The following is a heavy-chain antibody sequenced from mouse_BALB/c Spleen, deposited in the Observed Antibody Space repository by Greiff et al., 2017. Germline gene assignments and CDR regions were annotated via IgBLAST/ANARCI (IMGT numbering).Heavy chain of an antibody. D-gene: IGHD5-1*01. Sequence: EVQLQQSGPELVKPGASVKISCKASGYSFTGYFMNWVMQSHGKSLEWIGRINPYNGDTFYNQKFKGKATLTVDKSSSTAHMELRSLASEDSAVYYCARGGVRNFYYYAMDYWGQGTSVTVSS. J-gene: IGHJ4*01. V-gene: IGHV1-20*02. CDR1: GYSFTGYF. CDR2: INPYNGDT. CDR3: ARGGVRNFYYYAMDY.